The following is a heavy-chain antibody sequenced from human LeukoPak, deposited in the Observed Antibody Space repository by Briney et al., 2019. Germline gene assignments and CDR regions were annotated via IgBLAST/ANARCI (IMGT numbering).Heavy chain of an antibody. J-gene: IGHJ4*02. V-gene: IGHV3-48*03. Sequence: PGGSLRLSCAASGFTFSSYEMNWVRQAPGKGLEWVSYISSSGSTIYYADSVKGRFTISRDNAKNSLYLQMNSLRAEETAVYYCARARGYSYGLEGRTFDYWGQGTLVTVSS. CDR3: ARARGYSYGLEGRTFDY. CDR1: GFTFSSYE. D-gene: IGHD5-18*01. CDR2: ISSSGSTI.